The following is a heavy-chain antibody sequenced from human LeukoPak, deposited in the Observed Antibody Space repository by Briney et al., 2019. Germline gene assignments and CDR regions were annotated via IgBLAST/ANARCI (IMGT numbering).Heavy chain of an antibody. CDR1: GYIFIGYY. Sequence: ASLSVSCKVSGYIFIGYYMHWVRQAPGQGLEWMEWINHHSGGTNYAQNCQGRVTMTRDTSISTAYMELSRLRSDDTGVYYCARGLSWLLDYWGQGTLVTVSS. CDR3: ARGLSWLLDY. J-gene: IGHJ4*02. V-gene: IGHV1-2*02. CDR2: INHHSGGT. D-gene: IGHD5-12*01.